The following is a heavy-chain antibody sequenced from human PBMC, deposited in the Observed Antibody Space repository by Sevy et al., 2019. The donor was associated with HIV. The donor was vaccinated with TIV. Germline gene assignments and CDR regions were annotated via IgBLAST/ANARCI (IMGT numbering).Heavy chain of an antibody. D-gene: IGHD3-10*01. V-gene: IGHV1-3*01. CDR1: GYPFTSYA. CDR2: INGGNGNT. Sequence: ASVKVSCKAFGYPFTSYAIHWVRQAPGQRLEWMGWINGGNGNTKYSQKFQGNVTITRDTSATTAYMELRSLRSEDTAVYYCARDFNAGHLLYFGGPFDYWGQGTLVTVSS. CDR3: ARDFNAGHLLYFGGPFDY. J-gene: IGHJ4*02.